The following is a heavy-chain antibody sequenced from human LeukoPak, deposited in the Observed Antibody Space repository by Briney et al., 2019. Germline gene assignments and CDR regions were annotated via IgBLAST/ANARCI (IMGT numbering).Heavy chain of an antibody. CDR1: GYTFTGYG. J-gene: IGHJ4*02. Sequence: ASVKVSCKASGYTFTGYGISWVRQAPGQGLEWMGWISAYNGNTNYAQKLQGRVTMTTDTSTSTAYMELRSLRSDDTAVYYCARDDYGDYPYYFDYWGQGTLVTVSS. D-gene: IGHD4-17*01. V-gene: IGHV1-18*01. CDR2: ISAYNGNT. CDR3: ARDDYGDYPYYFDY.